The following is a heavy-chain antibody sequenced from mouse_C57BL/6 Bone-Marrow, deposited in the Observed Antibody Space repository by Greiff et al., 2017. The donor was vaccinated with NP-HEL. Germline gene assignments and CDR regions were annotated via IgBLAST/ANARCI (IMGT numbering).Heavy chain of an antibody. D-gene: IGHD1-1*01. CDR3: ARSYYYGSSPSFAY. J-gene: IGHJ3*01. CDR2: IWWDDDK. Sequence: QVTLKVCGPGILQPSQTLSLTCSFSGFSLSTFGMGVGWIRQPSGKGLEWLAHIWWDDDKYYNPALKSRLTISKDTSKNQVFLKIANVDTADTATYYCARSYYYGSSPSFAYWGQGTLVTVSA. CDR1: GFSLSTFGMG. V-gene: IGHV8-8*01.